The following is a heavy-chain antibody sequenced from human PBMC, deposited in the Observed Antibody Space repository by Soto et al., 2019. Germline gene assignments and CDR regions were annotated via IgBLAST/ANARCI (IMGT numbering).Heavy chain of an antibody. J-gene: IGHJ4*02. CDR1: GGSISSGGYY. Sequence: PSETLSLTCTVSGGSISSGGYYWSWIRQHPGKGLEWIGYIYYSGSTYYNPSLKSRVTISVHTRKNQFSLKMSSVTAADTAVYYCARERRFLEWLLYDYWGQGTLVTVSS. CDR3: ARERRFLEWLLYDY. V-gene: IGHV4-31*03. CDR2: IYYSGST. D-gene: IGHD3-3*01.